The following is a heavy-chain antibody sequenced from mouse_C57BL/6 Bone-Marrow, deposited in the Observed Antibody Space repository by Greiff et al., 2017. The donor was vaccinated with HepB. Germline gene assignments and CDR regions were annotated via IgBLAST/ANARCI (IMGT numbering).Heavy chain of an antibody. CDR2: ISDGGSYT. V-gene: IGHV5-4*01. Sequence: DVMLVESGGGLVKPGGSLKLSCAPSGFTFSSYAMSWVRQTPEKRLEWVATISDGGSYTYYPDNVKGRFTISRDNAKNNLYLQMSHLKSEDTAMYYCARDEPYWGQGTLVTVSA. J-gene: IGHJ3*01. CDR1: GFTFSSYA. CDR3: ARDEPY.